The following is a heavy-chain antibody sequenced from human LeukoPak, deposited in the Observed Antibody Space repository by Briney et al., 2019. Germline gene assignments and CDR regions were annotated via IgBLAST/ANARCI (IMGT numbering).Heavy chain of an antibody. D-gene: IGHD6-13*01. CDR3: AVRIAAARLGNWFDP. Sequence: SVKLSRKASGGTFSSYAISWVRQAPRQGLEWMGGIIPIFGTANYAQKFQGRVTITADESTSTAYMELSSLRSEDTAVYYCAVRIAAARLGNWFDPWGQGTLVTVSS. CDR2: IIPIFGTA. CDR1: GGTFSSYA. J-gene: IGHJ5*02. V-gene: IGHV1-69*01.